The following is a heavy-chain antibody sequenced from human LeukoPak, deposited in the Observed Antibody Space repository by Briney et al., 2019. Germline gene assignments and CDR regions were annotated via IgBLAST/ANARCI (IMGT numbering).Heavy chain of an antibody. J-gene: IGHJ4*02. CDR3: AKTPHYYYDSSGYFPTYFDY. CDR1: GFTLSSYA. CDR2: ISGSGGST. Sequence: GGSLRLSCAASGFTLSSYAMSWVRQAPGKGLEWVSAISGSGGSTYYADSVKGRFTISRDNSKNTLYLQMNSLRAEDTAVYYCAKTPHYYYDSSGYFPTYFDYWGQGTLVTVSS. D-gene: IGHD3-22*01. V-gene: IGHV3-23*01.